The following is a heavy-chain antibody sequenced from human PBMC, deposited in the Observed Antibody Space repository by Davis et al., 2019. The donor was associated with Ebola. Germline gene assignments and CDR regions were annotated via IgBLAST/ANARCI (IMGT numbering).Heavy chain of an antibody. D-gene: IGHD3-3*01. CDR3: ARIKLEWLQYYFDY. CDR2: IDWDDDQ. CDR1: GFSLSTSGMC. Sequence: SGPTLVTPTQTLTLTCTFSGFSLSTSGMCVSWIRQPPGKALEWLARIDWDDDQYYSTSLKTRLTISKDTSKNQVVLTMTNMDPVDTATYYCARIKLEWLQYYFDYWGQGTLVTVSS. V-gene: IGHV2-70*11. J-gene: IGHJ4*02.